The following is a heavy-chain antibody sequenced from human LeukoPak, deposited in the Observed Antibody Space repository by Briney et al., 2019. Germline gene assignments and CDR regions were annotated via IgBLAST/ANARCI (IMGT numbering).Heavy chain of an antibody. CDR2: ISAYNGNT. J-gene: IGHJ6*03. V-gene: IGHV1-18*01. CDR3: ARVGPGQGLLWFGEFYYYYYMDV. D-gene: IGHD3-10*01. CDR1: GYTFTSYG. Sequence: ASVKVSCKASGYTFTSYGISWVRQAPGQGLEWMGWISAYNGNTNYAQKLQGRVTMTTDTSTSTAYMELRSLRSDDTAVYYCARVGPGQGLLWFGEFYYYYYMDVWGKGTTVTVSS.